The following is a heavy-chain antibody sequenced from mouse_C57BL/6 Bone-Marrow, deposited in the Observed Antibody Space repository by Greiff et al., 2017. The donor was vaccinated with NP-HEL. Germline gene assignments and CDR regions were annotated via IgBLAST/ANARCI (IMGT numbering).Heavy chain of an antibody. V-gene: IGHV1-69*01. CDR1: GYTFTSYW. CDR3: ARSHYEGSSFYARDD. CDR2: IDPSDIYT. D-gene: IGHD1-1*01. Sequence: QVQLKQPGAELVMPGASVKLSCKASGYTFTSYWMHWVKQRPGQGLEWIGEIDPSDIYTNYNQKFKGKSTLTVDKSSSTAYMQLSSLTSEDSAVYYCARSHYEGSSFYARDDWGQGTAVTVTS. J-gene: IGHJ4*01.